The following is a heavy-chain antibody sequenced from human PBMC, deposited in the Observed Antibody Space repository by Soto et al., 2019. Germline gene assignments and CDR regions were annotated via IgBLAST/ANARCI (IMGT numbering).Heavy chain of an antibody. D-gene: IGHD3-10*01. CDR1: GYTFTSYG. J-gene: IGHJ6*02. CDR2: ISAYNGNT. CDR3: ARDRPYPLLWFGELMYYYYGMDV. Sequence: QVQLVQSGAEVKKPGASVKVSCKASGYTFTSYGISWVRQAPGQGLEWMEWISAYNGNTNYAQKLQGRVTMTTDTSTSTAYMELRSLRSDDTAVYYCARDRPYPLLWFGELMYYYYGMDVWGQGTTVTVSS. V-gene: IGHV1-18*01.